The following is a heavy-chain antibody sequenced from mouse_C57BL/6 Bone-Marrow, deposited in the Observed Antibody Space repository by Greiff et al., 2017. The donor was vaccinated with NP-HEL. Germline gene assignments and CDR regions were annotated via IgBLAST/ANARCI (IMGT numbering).Heavy chain of an antibody. Sequence: VQLQQSGAELVRPGASVKLSCTASGFTIKDDYMHWVKQRPEQGLEWIGWLDPENGDTEYDSKFQGKATITADTSSNTAYLQISSPTSEDTAVYYYSTYSNSDMDYGGQGTAVTVSA. J-gene: IGHJ4*01. CDR2: LDPENGDT. D-gene: IGHD2-5*01. CDR1: GFTIKDDY. CDR3: STYSNSDMDY. V-gene: IGHV14-4*01.